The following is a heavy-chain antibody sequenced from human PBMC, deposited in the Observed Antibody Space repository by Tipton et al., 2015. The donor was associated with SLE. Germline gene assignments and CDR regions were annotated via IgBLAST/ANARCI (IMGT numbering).Heavy chain of an antibody. J-gene: IGHJ6*02. CDR3: ARSSGSYYVNYEFDLDV. V-gene: IGHV1-46*01. Sequence: QSGAEVKKPGASVKVSCKASGYTFTSYYMHWVRQAPGQGLEWMGIINPSGGSTSYAQKFQGRVTMTRDTSTSTVYMEVSSLRSEDTAVYFCARSSGSYYVNYEFDLDVWGQGTTVTVSS. CDR1: GYTFTSYY. CDR2: INPSGGST. D-gene: IGHD1-26*01.